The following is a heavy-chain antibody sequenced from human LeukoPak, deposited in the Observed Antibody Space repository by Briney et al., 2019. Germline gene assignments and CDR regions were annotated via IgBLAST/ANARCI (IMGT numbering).Heavy chain of an antibody. Sequence: SETLSLTCAVSGGSVSSYYWSWIRQIPGKGLEWIGYIDYRGNTNYNPSLMSRVTISEDTSKNQFSLIPTSVTAADTAVYYCAGTIGAAGTWNTAVVYYYYGMDVWGQGTTVSVS. V-gene: IGHV4-59*08. D-gene: IGHD6-13*01. CDR1: GGSVSSYY. J-gene: IGHJ6*02. CDR2: IDYRGNT. CDR3: AGTIGAAGTWNTAVVYYYYGMDV.